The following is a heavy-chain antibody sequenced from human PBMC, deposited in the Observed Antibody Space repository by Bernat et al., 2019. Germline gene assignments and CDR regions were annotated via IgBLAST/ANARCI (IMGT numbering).Heavy chain of an antibody. CDR3: ARDRRGTDSGGMDV. D-gene: IGHD3-16*01. CDR1: GFTFRSYA. CDR2: IPYDGANK. Sequence: VQLVESGGGSVQPGGSLRLSCAASGFTFRSYAMHWVRQAPGKGLEWVTDIPYDGANKYYADSVKGRFTISRDNSKNTLYLQMNSLRAEDTAVYYCARDRRGTDSGGMDVWGQGTTVTVSS. V-gene: IGHV3-30-3*01. J-gene: IGHJ6*02.